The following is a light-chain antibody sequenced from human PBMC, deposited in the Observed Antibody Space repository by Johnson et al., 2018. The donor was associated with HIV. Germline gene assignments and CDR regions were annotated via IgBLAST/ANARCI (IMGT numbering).Light chain of an antibody. V-gene: IGLV1-51*01. Sequence: HSVLTQPPSVSAAPGQKVTISCSGSSSNIGNNYVSWYQQLPGTAPKLLIYDNNKRPSGIPDRFSGSKSGTSATLGITGLQTGDEADYYCGTWDSSLSAYVFGIGTKVTVV. CDR1: SSNIGNNY. CDR3: GTWDSSLSAYV. J-gene: IGLJ1*01. CDR2: DNN.